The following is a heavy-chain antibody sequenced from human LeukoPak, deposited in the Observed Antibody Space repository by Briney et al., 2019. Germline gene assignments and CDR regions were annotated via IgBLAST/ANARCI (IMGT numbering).Heavy chain of an antibody. J-gene: IGHJ3*02. CDR3: AVIQIPADPSGTRGAVLNAFDI. V-gene: IGHV7-4-1*02. CDR2: INTNTGNP. Sequence: ASVKVSCKASGYTFTSYAMNWVRQAPGQGLEWMGWINTNTGNPTYAQGFTGRFVFSLDTSVSTAYLQISSLKAEDTAVYYCAVIQIPADPSGTRGAVLNAFDIWGQGTMVTVSS. CDR1: GYTFTSYA. D-gene: IGHD1-14*01.